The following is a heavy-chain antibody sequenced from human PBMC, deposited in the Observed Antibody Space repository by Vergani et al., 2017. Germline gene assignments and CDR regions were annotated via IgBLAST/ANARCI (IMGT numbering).Heavy chain of an antibody. CDR2: ISGSGGNT. V-gene: IGHV3-23*01. D-gene: IGHD2-2*01. J-gene: IGHJ6*02. CDR1: GFTFSSYA. CDR3: AKGVYCSSTSCYEGRGYYYGMGV. Sequence: EVQLLESGGGLVQPGGSLRLSCAASGFTFSSYAMSWVRQVPGQGLEWVSGISGSGGNTYYANSVKGRFTISRDNSKNTLYLQMNSLRADDTAVYYCAKGVYCSSTSCYEGRGYYYGMGVWGQGP.